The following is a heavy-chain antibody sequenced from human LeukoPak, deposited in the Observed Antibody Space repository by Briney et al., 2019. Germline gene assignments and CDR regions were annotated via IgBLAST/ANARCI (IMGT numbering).Heavy chain of an antibody. CDR3: ARESGELTFDY. CDR2: INHSGST. Sequence: PSETLSLTCAVYGGSFSGYYWSWIRQPPGKGLEWIGEINHSGSTNYNPSLKSRVTISVDTSKNQFSLKLSSVTAADTAVYYCARESGELTFDYWGQGTLVTVSS. J-gene: IGHJ4*02. CDR1: GGSFSGYY. D-gene: IGHD2-15*01. V-gene: IGHV4-34*01.